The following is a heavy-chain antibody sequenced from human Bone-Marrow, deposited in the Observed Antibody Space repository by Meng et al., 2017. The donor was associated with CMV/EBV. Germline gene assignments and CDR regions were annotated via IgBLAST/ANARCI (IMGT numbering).Heavy chain of an antibody. CDR3: ARDPGGEAWFDP. J-gene: IGHJ5*02. CDR1: GGSVSSGSYY. Sequence: SETLSHTCTVSGGSVSSGSYYWSWIRQPPGKGLEWIGYIYYSGSTNYNPSLKSRVTISVDTSKNQFSLKLSSVTAADTAVYYCARDPGGEAWFDPWGQGTLVTVSS. V-gene: IGHV4-61*01. D-gene: IGHD3-10*01. CDR2: IYYSGST.